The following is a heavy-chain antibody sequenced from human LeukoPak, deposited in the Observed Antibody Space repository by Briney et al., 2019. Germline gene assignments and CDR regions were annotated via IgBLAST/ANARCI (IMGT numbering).Heavy chain of an antibody. D-gene: IGHD6-13*01. J-gene: IGHJ4*02. CDR1: GGSISSYY. CDR2: IDYTGST. Sequence: SETLSLTCTVSGGSISSYYWSWIRQPPGKGLEWIGYIDYTGSTSYNPSLKSRVTISLDTSKNQFSLKLSSVAAADTAVYYCAKGVAAAGTPDWGQGTLVTVSS. V-gene: IGHV4-59*01. CDR3: AKGVAAAGTPD.